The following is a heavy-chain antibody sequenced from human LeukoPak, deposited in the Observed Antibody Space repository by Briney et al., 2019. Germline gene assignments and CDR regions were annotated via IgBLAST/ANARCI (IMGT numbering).Heavy chain of an antibody. D-gene: IGHD4-17*01. CDR2: IYYSGST. V-gene: IGHV4-61*01. J-gene: IGHJ3*02. Sequence: SETLSLTCTVSGGSVSSGSYYWSWIRQPPGKGLEWIGYIYYSGSTNYNPSLKSRVTISVDTSKNQFSLKLSSVTPADTAVYYCARSDYGDAFDIWGQGTMVTVSS. CDR1: GGSVSSGSYY. CDR3: ARSDYGDAFDI.